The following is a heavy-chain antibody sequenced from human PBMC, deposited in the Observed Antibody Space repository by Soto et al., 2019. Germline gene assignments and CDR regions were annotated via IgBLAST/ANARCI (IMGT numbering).Heavy chain of an antibody. CDR3: VGGPFNWNTNFDY. CDR2: INAGNGNT. Sequence: ASVKVSCKASGYTFTSYAMHWVRQAPGQRLEWMGWINAGNGNTKYSQKFQGRVTITRDTSASTAYMELSSLRSEDTAVYYCVGGPFNWNTNFDYWGQGTLVTVSS. D-gene: IGHD1-20*01. V-gene: IGHV1-3*01. J-gene: IGHJ4*02. CDR1: GYTFTSYA.